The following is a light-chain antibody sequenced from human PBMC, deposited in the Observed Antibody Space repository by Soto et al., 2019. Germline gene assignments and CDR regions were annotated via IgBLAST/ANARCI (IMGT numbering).Light chain of an antibody. J-gene: IGLJ1*01. V-gene: IGLV2-14*03. CDR2: EVT. CDR1: RLDVGGYNY. Sequence: QSALTQPASVSGSPGQSITISCTGTRLDVGGYNYVSWYQQQPGKAPKLIIYEVTTRPSGVSDRFSGSKSDNTASLTISGLQTKDETDYYSCLYVRSNSEIFGTGPKLTV. CDR3: CLYVRSNSEI.